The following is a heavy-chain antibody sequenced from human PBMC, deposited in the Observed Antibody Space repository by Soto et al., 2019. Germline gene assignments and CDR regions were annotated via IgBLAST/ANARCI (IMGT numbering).Heavy chain of an antibody. CDR1: GFTFSSYA. Sequence: GGSLRLSCAASGFTFSSYAMHWVRQAPGKGLEWVAVISYDGSNKYYADSVKGRFTISRDNSKNTLYLQMNSLRAEDTAVYYCARGKITGHFDYWGQGTLVTVSS. CDR3: ARGKITGHFDY. CDR2: ISYDGSNK. D-gene: IGHD1-20*01. J-gene: IGHJ4*02. V-gene: IGHV3-30*04.